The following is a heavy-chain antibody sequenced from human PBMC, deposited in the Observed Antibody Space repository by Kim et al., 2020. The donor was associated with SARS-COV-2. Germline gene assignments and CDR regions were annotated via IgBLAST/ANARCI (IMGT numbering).Heavy chain of an antibody. CDR3: ARHQRITMVRGVIYGMDV. V-gene: IGHV4-59*08. CDR1: GGSISSYY. CDR2: IYYSGST. J-gene: IGHJ6*02. Sequence: SETLSLTCTVSGGSISSYYWSWIRQPPGKGLEWIGYIYYSGSTNYNPSLKSRVTISVDTSKNQCSLKLSSVTAADTAVYYCARHQRITMVRGVIYGMDVWGQGTTVTVSS. D-gene: IGHD3-10*01.